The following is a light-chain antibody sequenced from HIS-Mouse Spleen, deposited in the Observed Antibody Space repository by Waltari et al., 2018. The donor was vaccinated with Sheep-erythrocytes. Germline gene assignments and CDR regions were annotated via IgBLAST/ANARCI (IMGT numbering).Light chain of an antibody. V-gene: IGLV3-1*01. CDR3: QAWDSSTAWV. Sequence: SYELTQPPSVSVSPGQTASITCSGDKLGDKYACWYQQKPGQPPVLVIYQDSKRPSGIPERLSGSNSGNTATLTISGTQAMDEADYYCQAWDSSTAWVFGGGTKLTVL. CDR2: QDS. CDR1: KLGDKY. J-gene: IGLJ3*02.